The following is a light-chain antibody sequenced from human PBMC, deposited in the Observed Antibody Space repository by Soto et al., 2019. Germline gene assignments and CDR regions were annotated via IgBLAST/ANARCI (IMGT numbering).Light chain of an antibody. V-gene: IGKV4-1*01. CDR1: QSVFYSSNNKNY. CDR2: LAS. J-gene: IGKJ1*01. CDR3: QQYYSTPWT. Sequence: DIVMTQSPDSLAVSLGERATINCKSSQSVFYSSNNKNYLAWYQQKPGKHPKLLIYLASTRESGVPDRFSGSGSGTDFTLTISSLQAEDVAVYYCQQYYSTPWTFGQGTKVEIK.